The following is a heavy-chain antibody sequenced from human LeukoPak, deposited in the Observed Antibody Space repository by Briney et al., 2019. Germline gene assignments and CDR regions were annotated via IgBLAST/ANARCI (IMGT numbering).Heavy chain of an antibody. J-gene: IGHJ1*01. CDR2: ISSSSSYI. CDR1: GFTFSSYS. V-gene: IGHV3-21*04. D-gene: IGHD1/OR15-1a*01. Sequence: PGGSLRLSCAASGFTFSSYSMNWVRQAPGKGLEWVSSISSSSSYIYYADSVKGRFTISRDNAKNSLYLQMNSLRAEDTAVYYCAKDGGEHGDIEYFQHWGQGTLVTVSS. CDR3: AKDGGEHGDIEYFQH.